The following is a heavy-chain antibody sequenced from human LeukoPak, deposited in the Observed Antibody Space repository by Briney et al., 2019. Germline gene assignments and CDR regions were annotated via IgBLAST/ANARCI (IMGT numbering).Heavy chain of an antibody. J-gene: IGHJ4*02. CDR2: INHSGST. V-gene: IGHV4-34*01. Sequence: SETLSLTCAVYGVSFSGYYWNWIRQPPGKGLEWIGEINHSGSTNYNPSLKSRVTISVDTPKSQFSLRLTSVTAADTAVYYCARELGSSNLLNYWGQGTLVTVSS. D-gene: IGHD6-6*01. CDR3: ARELGSSNLLNY. CDR1: GVSFSGYY.